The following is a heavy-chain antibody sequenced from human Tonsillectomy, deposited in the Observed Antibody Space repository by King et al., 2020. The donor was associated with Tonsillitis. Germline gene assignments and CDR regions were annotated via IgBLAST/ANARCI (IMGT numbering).Heavy chain of an antibody. D-gene: IGHD2-2*01. CDR3: AKGGCSSTSCYYDCDY. J-gene: IGHJ4*02. Sequence: VQLVESVGGLVQPGGSLRLSCAASGFTFSSYAMSWVRQPPGKGLEWVSAISGSGGSTYYADSVKGRFTISRDNSKNTLYLQMNSLRAEDPALYYCAKGGCSSTSCYYDCDYWGQGTLVTVSS. V-gene: IGHV3-23*04. CDR1: GFTFSSYA. CDR2: ISGSGGST.